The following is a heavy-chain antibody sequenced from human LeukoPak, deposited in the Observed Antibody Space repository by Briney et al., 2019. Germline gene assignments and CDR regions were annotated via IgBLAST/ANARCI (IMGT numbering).Heavy chain of an antibody. V-gene: IGHV3-30*01. CDR1: GFTFSSYA. D-gene: IGHD1-26*01. Sequence: GRSLRLSCAASGFTFSSYALHWGPQAPGKGLEWGPVISYDGSNKYYADSVKGRFTLSRDNTKNTLYLQIKSVRAEDTGFSYGARVVGASRWGQGNLGTVSS. CDR2: ISYDGSNK. CDR3: ARVVGASR. J-gene: IGHJ4*02.